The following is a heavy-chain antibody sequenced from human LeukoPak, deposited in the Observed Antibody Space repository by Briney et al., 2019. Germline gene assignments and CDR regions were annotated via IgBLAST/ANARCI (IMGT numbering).Heavy chain of an antibody. CDR1: GGSLSSYY. CDR3: ARGVGVVASIDY. Sequence: SETLSLTCTVSGGSLSSYYWSWIRQPPGPGLEWIGYIYYSGSTNYNPSLKSRVTISVDTSKNQFSLKLSSVTAADTAMYYCARGVGVVASIDYWGQGTLVTVSS. D-gene: IGHD5-12*01. CDR2: IYYSGST. V-gene: IGHV4-59*01. J-gene: IGHJ4*02.